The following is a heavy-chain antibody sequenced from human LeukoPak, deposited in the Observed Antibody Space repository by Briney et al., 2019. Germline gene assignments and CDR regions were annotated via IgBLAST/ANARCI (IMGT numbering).Heavy chain of an antibody. V-gene: IGHV1-18*01. D-gene: IGHD1-26*01. Sequence: ASVKVSCKASGYTFTSYGISWVRQAPGQGLEWMGWISAYNGNTNYAQKFQGRVTITRNTSISTAYMELSSLRSEDTAVYYCARHIVGAKGVFDYWGQGTLVTVSS. CDR1: GYTFTSYG. CDR2: ISAYNGNT. CDR3: ARHIVGAKGVFDY. J-gene: IGHJ4*02.